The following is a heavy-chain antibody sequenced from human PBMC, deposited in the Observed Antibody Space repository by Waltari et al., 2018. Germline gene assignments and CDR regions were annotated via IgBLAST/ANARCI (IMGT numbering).Heavy chain of an antibody. CDR1: GFTFSSYA. D-gene: IGHD3-3*01. CDR2: ISGSGGST. Sequence: EVQLLESGGGLVQPGGSLRLSCAASGFTFSSYAMSWVRQAPGKGLEWVSAISGSGGSTYYADSVKGRFTISRDNSKNTLYLQMNSLRAEDTAVYYCAKRGIDYDFWSGYYFDYWGQGTLVTVSS. CDR3: AKRGIDYDFWSGYYFDY. V-gene: IGHV3-23*01. J-gene: IGHJ4*02.